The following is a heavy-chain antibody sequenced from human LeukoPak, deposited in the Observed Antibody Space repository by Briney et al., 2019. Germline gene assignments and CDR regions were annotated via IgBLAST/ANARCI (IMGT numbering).Heavy chain of an antibody. D-gene: IGHD6-13*01. J-gene: IGHJ6*02. CDR3: TTGGSSWSYYYYGMDV. Sequence: GGSLRLSCAASGFTFSNAWMSWVRQAPGKGLEWVGRIKSKTDGGTTDYAAPVKGRFTISRDDSKNTLYLQMNSLKTEDTAVYYCTTGGSSWSYYYYGMDVWGQGTTVTVSS. CDR1: GFTFSNAW. V-gene: IGHV3-15*01. CDR2: IKSKTDGGTT.